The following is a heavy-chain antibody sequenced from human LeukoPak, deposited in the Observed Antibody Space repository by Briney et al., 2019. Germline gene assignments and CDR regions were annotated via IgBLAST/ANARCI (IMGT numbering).Heavy chain of an antibody. CDR3: ARGQPSRIQLWYDY. J-gene: IGHJ4*02. V-gene: IGHV4-38-2*02. CDR2: IYHSGST. Sequence: PSETLSLTCTVSGYSISSGYYWGWIRQPPGKGLEWIGSIYHSGSTYYNPSLKSRVTISVDTSKNQFSLKLSSVTAADTAVYYCARGQPSRIQLWYDYWGQGTLVTVSS. CDR1: GYSISSGYY. D-gene: IGHD5-18*01.